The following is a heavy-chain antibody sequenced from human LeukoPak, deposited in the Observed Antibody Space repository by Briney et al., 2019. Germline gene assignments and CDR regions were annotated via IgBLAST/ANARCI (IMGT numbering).Heavy chain of an antibody. Sequence: SETLSLTCTVSGGSISSYYWSWIRQPPGKGLEWIGYVYYSGSANYNPSLKSRVTISVDTSKNQFSLKLSSVTAADTAVYYCARGITLGYWGQGTLVTVSS. CDR3: ARGITLGY. J-gene: IGHJ4*02. V-gene: IGHV4-59*12. CDR2: VYYSGSA. CDR1: GGSISSYY. D-gene: IGHD1-14*01.